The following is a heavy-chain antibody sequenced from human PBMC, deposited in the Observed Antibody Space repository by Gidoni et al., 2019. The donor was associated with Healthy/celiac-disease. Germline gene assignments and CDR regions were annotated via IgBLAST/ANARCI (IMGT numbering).Heavy chain of an antibody. V-gene: IGHV5-51*01. Sequence: EVQLVQSGAEVKKPGESLKISCKGSGYSFTNYWIGWVRQMPEKGLEWMGIIYPGDSDTRYSPSFQGQVTISADKSISTAYLQWSSLKASDTAMYYCARRPGYCSGGSCYWSHSMDVWGQGTTVTVSS. J-gene: IGHJ6*02. CDR2: IYPGDSDT. CDR3: ARRPGYCSGGSCYWSHSMDV. D-gene: IGHD2-15*01. CDR1: GYSFTNYW.